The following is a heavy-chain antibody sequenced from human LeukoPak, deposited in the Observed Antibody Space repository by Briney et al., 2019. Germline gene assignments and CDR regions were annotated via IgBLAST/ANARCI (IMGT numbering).Heavy chain of an antibody. V-gene: IGHV4-30-2*01. CDR2: IYHSGST. CDR1: GGSISSGGYY. J-gene: IGHJ3*02. Sequence: TSETLSLTCTVSGGSISSGGYYWSWIRQPPGKGLEWIGYIYHSGSTYYNPSLKSRVTISVDRSTNQFSLKLSSVTAADMAVYYCASSLYSSSSGKAFDIWGQGTMVTVSS. D-gene: IGHD6-6*01. CDR3: ASSLYSSSSGKAFDI.